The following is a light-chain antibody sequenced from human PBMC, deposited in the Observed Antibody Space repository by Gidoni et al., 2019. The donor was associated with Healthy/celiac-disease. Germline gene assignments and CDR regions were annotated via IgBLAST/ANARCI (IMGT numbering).Light chain of an antibody. CDR2: WAS. Sequence: DIVMTQSPDYLAVSLGERATINYKTSPSVLFSSNNKNYLAWYQQKPGQPPKLLIYWASTRESWVPDRFSCSGSGTDFTLTISSLQAEDVAVYYCQQYYSTPPMYTFGQGTKLEIK. CDR3: QQYYSTPPMYT. CDR1: PSVLFSSNNKNY. V-gene: IGKV4-1*01. J-gene: IGKJ2*01.